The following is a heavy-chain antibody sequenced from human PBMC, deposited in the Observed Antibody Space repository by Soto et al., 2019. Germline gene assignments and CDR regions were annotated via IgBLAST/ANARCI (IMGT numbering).Heavy chain of an antibody. J-gene: IGHJ3*02. V-gene: IGHV3-23*01. CDR1: GFTFSSYA. CDR2: ISGSGGST. Sequence: GGSLRLSCAASGFTFSSYAMSWVRQAPGKGLEWVSAISGSGGSTYYADSVKGRFTISRDNSKNTLYLQMNSLRAEDTAVYYCAKDVHHEGITGTAEAFDIWGQGTMVTVSS. D-gene: IGHD1-20*01. CDR3: AKDVHHEGITGTAEAFDI.